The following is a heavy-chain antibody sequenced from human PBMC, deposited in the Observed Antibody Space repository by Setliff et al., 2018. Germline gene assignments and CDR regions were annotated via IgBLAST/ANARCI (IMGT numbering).Heavy chain of an antibody. J-gene: IGHJ3*01. CDR3: VRLGTVAAGD. Sequence: GESLKISCAASGFTFKNNGMNWVRQAPGKGLEWVSGSNWDGRSIGYADSVKGRFTISRDNAKNSLYLQMNSLRVEDTALYHCVRLGTVAAGDWGQGTMVTVSS. V-gene: IGHV3-20*01. CDR2: SNWDGRSI. D-gene: IGHD6-19*01. CDR1: GFTFKNNG.